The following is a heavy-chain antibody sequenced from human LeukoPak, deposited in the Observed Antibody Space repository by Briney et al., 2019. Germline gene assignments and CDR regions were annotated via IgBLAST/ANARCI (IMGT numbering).Heavy chain of an antibody. CDR3: ARSPMVDIVVVVAAAPGDY. D-gene: IGHD2-15*01. V-gene: IGHV3-7*01. CDR2: IKQDGSEK. J-gene: IGHJ4*02. Sequence: GGSLRLSCAASGFTFSSYWMSWVRQAPGKGLEWVANIKQDGSEKYYVDSEKGRFTISRDNAKNSLYLQMNSLRAEDTAVYYCARSPMVDIVVVVAAAPGDYWGQGTLVTVSS. CDR1: GFTFSSYW.